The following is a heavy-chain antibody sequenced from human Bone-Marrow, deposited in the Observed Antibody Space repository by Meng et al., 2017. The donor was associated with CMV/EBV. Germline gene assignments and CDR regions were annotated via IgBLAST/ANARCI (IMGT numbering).Heavy chain of an antibody. CDR1: GFTFSSYA. D-gene: IGHD3-16*01. V-gene: IGHV3-30-3*01. J-gene: IGHJ4*02. CDR2: ISYDGSNK. Sequence: GESLKISCAASGFTFSSYAMHWVRQAPGKGLEWVAVISYDGSNKYYADSVKGRFTISRDNSKNTLYLQMNSLRAEDTAVYYCARDFGLGYWGGGYWGQGTLVTVSS. CDR3: ARDFGLGYWGGGY.